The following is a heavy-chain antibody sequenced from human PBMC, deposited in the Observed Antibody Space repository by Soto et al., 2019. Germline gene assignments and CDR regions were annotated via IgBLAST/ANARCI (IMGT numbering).Heavy chain of an antibody. Sequence: SQTLSLTCAISGDSVSSNSAAWNWIRQSPSRGLEWLGRTYYRSKWYNDYAVSVKSRITINPDTSKNQFSLQLNSVTPEDTAVYYCASGVYYGSGSYYNVYGMDVWGQGTTVTVSS. D-gene: IGHD3-10*01. CDR2: TYYRSKWYN. J-gene: IGHJ6*02. CDR1: GDSVSSNSAA. CDR3: ASGVYYGSGSYYNVYGMDV. V-gene: IGHV6-1*01.